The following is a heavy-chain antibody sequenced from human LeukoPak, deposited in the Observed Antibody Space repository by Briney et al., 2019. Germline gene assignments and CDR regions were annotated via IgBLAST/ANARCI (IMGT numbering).Heavy chain of an antibody. V-gene: IGHV4-59*12. Sequence: SETLSLTCTVSGGSISSYYWSWIRQPPGKGLERIGYIYYSGSTNYNPSLKSRVTISVDTSKNQFSLKLSFVTAADTAVYYCARDKDTAYFDYWGQGTLVTVSS. CDR3: ARDKDTAYFDY. CDR2: IYYSGST. D-gene: IGHD5-18*01. CDR1: GGSISSYY. J-gene: IGHJ4*02.